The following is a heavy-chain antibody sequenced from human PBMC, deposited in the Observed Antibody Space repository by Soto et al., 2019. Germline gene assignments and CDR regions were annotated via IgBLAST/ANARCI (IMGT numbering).Heavy chain of an antibody. V-gene: IGHV1-18*01. CDR2: VNTYNGNP. Sequence: QVQLVQSGGELKKPGASVKVSCKASGYIFTNYAISWVRQAPGRGLEWMGWVNTYNGNPNYAQIFQGRVTMTTDTSTGTAYMELRSLKSEDSALYYCARDSQYSTSWQRFDSWGQGTLVTVSS. CDR3: ARDSQYSTSWQRFDS. D-gene: IGHD6-13*01. J-gene: IGHJ4*02. CDR1: GYIFTNYA.